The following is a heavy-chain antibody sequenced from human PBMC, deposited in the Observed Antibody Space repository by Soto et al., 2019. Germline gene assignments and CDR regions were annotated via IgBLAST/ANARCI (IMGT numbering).Heavy chain of an antibody. CDR1: GGSISSYY. Sequence: SETLSLTCTVSGGSISSYYWSWIRQPPGKGLEWIGYIYYSGSTNYNPSLKSRVTISVDTSKNQFSLKLSSVTAADTAVYYCAGNYGSGSYPTYFDYWGQGTLVTVSS. D-gene: IGHD3-10*01. J-gene: IGHJ4*02. CDR2: IYYSGST. V-gene: IGHV4-59*01. CDR3: AGNYGSGSYPTYFDY.